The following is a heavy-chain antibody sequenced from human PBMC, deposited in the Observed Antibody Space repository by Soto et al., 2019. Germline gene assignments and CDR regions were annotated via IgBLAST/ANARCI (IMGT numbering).Heavy chain of an antibody. J-gene: IGHJ6*02. CDR2: IGAARDP. V-gene: IGHV3-13*05. D-gene: IGHD2-2*02. Sequence: PGGSLRLSFATSGFTFSNFDMHWVRQLQGKVLEWVSAIGAARDPYYLGSVKGRFTISRENAKDSVYLQMNDLRAGDSAVYYCARAYTGRLPRRADYYYAMGVWGQGTTVTVSS. CDR3: ARAYTGRLPRRADYYYAMGV. CDR1: GFTFSNFD.